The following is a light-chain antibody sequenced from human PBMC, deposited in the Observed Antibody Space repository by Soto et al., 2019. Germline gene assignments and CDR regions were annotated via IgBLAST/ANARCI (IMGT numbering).Light chain of an antibody. CDR3: SSYAGRSTLSL. J-gene: IGLJ1*01. CDR1: SSDVGGYNY. Sequence: QSALTQPASVSGSPGQSITISCTGTSSDVGGYNYVSWYQQHPGKAPKLMIYEVNSRPSGVSNRFSGSKSGNTASLTISGLQAEDESEYFCSSYAGRSTLSLLGTGPNVTVL. CDR2: EVN. V-gene: IGLV2-14*01.